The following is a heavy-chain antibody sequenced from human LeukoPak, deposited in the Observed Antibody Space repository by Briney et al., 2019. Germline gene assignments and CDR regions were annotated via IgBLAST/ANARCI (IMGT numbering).Heavy chain of an antibody. J-gene: IGHJ4*02. V-gene: IGHV3-7*01. D-gene: IGHD1-26*01. CDR2: IKQDGSEK. CDR3: ARDRDGSYYYY. CDR1: GFTLSSYW. Sequence: GGSLRPSCAASGFTLSSYWMTWVRQAPGKGLEWVANIKQDGSEKYYVDSVKGRFTISRDYAKNSLYLQMNSLRVEDTAVYYCARDRDGSYYYYWGQGTLVTVSS.